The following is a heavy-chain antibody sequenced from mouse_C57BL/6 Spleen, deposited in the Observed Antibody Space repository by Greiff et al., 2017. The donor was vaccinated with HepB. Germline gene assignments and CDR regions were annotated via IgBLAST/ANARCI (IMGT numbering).Heavy chain of an antibody. CDR3: ARHEDRRGYYYGTSFYYFDY. Sequence: VQLQQSGAELVKPGASVKLSCKASGYTFTEYTIHWVKQRSGQGLEWIGWFYPGSGSIKYNEKFKDKATLTADKSSSTVYMELSRLTSEDSAVYFCARHEDRRGYYYGTSFYYFDYWGQGTTLTVSS. CDR2: FYPGSGSI. D-gene: IGHD1-1*01. J-gene: IGHJ2*01. V-gene: IGHV1-62-2*01. CDR1: GYTFTEYT.